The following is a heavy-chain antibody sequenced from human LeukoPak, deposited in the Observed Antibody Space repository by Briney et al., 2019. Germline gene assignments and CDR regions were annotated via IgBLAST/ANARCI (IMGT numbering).Heavy chain of an antibody. D-gene: IGHD6-13*01. Sequence: GGSLRLSCAASGFSFTNAWMTWVRQAPGKGLEWVGRIKSKTNGGTTDYAAPVKGRFTISRDVSKNMLYLQMNSLKTEDTAIYYCTTEAGYSSSWYASWGQGTLVTVSS. CDR2: IKSKTNGGTT. CDR1: GFSFTNAW. CDR3: TTEAGYSSSWYAS. V-gene: IGHV3-15*01. J-gene: IGHJ5*01.